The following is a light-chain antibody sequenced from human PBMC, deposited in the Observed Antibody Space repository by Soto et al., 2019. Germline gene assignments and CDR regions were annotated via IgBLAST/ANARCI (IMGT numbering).Light chain of an antibody. V-gene: IGKV3-20*01. Sequence: EIVLTQSPGTLSVSPGERATLSCRASQSVGRNFLAWYQQKPGQAPRLLIYGASTRASGIPDRFSGSGSGTDFTLTISRLEPEDFAVYYCQQYASSPLTFGGGPKVETK. J-gene: IGKJ4*01. CDR1: QSVGRNF. CDR2: GAS. CDR3: QQYASSPLT.